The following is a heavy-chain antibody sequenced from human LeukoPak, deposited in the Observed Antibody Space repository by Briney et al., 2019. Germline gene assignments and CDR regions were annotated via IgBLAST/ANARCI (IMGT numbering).Heavy chain of an antibody. V-gene: IGHV3-23*01. CDR3: AKMVREFYTISYYFDY. D-gene: IGHD2-8*01. CDR2: ISGSGAGT. J-gene: IGHJ4*02. CDR1: GFTFSSYA. Sequence: GGSLRLSCAVSGFTFSSYAMNSVRQAPGKGLEWVSGISGSGAGTYYADSVKGRFTISRDNSKNTLYLQMNSLRAEDTAVYYCAKMVREFYTISYYFDYWGQGTLVTVSS.